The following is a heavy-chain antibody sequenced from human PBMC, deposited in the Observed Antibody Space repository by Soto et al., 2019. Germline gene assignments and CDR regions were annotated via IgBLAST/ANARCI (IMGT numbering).Heavy chain of an antibody. CDR1: GYTLTELS. J-gene: IGHJ4*02. Sequence: ASVKVSCKVSGYTLTELSMHWVRQAPGKGLEWMGGFDPEDGETIYAQKFQGRVTMTEDTSTDTAYMELSSLRSEDTAVYYCATGFRSGYNFDDWGQGTLVTVSS. CDR3: ATGFRSGYNFDD. D-gene: IGHD3-3*01. CDR2: FDPEDGET. V-gene: IGHV1-24*01.